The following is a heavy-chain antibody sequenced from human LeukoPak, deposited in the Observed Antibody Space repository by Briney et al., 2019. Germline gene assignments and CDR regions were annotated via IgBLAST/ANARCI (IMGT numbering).Heavy chain of an antibody. CDR1: AGSFSGYD. CDR2: INHSGST. J-gene: IGHJ2*01. V-gene: IGHV4-34*01. D-gene: IGHD3-10*01. CDR3: GGFRGALSPCWYFDL. Sequence: PSETLSLTCAVYAGSFSGYDSSWSRQPPGKRREWIGEINHSGSTNYNPSLKSRVTISVDTSKNQFSLKLSSVTAEDTAVYYCGGFRGALSPCWYFDLWGRGNLATVSS.